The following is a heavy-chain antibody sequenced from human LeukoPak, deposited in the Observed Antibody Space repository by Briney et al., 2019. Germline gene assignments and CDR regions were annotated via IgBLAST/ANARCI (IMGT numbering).Heavy chain of an antibody. CDR3: AKDPRGTTGTFQGAFDI. CDR1: GYTFTGYY. J-gene: IGHJ3*02. CDR2: INPNSGGT. V-gene: IGHV1-2*04. D-gene: IGHD1-1*01. Sequence: ATVKVSCKASGYTFTGYYMHWVRQAPGQGLEWMGWINPNSGGTNYAQKFQGWVTMTRDTSISTAYMELSRLRSDDTAVYYCAKDPRGTTGTFQGAFDIWGQGTMVTVSS.